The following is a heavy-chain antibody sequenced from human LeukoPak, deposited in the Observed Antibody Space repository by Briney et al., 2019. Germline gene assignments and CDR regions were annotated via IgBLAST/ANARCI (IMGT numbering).Heavy chain of an antibody. CDR1: GGSFSGYY. V-gene: IGHV4-34*01. CDR2: INHSGST. Sequence: SETLSLTCAVYGGSFSGYYRSWIRQPPGKGLEWIGEINHSGSTNYNPSLKSRVTISVDTSKNQFSLKLSSVTAADTAVYYCARGWLQFPFDYWGQGTLVTVSS. CDR3: ARGWLQFPFDY. J-gene: IGHJ4*02. D-gene: IGHD5-12*01.